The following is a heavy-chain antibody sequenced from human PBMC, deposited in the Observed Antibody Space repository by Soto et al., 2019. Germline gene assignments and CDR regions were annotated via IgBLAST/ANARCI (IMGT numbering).Heavy chain of an antibody. V-gene: IGHV3-23*01. D-gene: IGHD3-10*01. CDR2: ISGSADNT. CDR3: AKDSDTKRGPDY. CDR1: GFTFSNYG. Sequence: GGSLRLSCAASGFTFSNYGMNWVRQAPGKGLEWVSGISGSADNTFYADSVKGRFTISRDNSKSTLFLQMNSLRAEDTALYYCAKDSDTKRGPDYWGQGTLVTAPQ. J-gene: IGHJ4*02.